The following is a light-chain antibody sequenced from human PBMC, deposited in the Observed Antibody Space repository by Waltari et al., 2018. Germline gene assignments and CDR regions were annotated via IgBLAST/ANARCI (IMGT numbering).Light chain of an antibody. CDR1: SSDVGGYSL. V-gene: IGLV2-23*02. CDR3: CSYAGSTTSSVV. CDR2: AVT. Sequence: QSALTQPASVSGSPGQSITISCTGSSSDVGGYSLVSWYQQHPRKAPKLMIYAVTKRPSGVSHRSSGSKSGNTASLTISGRQTEDEADYYCCSYAGSTTSSVVFGTGTKVIVL. J-gene: IGLJ1*01.